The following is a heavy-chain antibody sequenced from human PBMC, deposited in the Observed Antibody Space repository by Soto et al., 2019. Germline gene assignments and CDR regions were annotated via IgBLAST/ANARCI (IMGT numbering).Heavy chain of an antibody. V-gene: IGHV1-69*01. CDR1: GGTFSSYA. CDR2: IISIFGTA. Sequence: QVQLVQSGAEVQKPGTSVKVSCKVSGGTFSSYAISWVRQAPGQGLEWMGEIISIFGTAMYAQKFQGRVTIIADESASTAYMELSSLRSDDTAVYYCARGCKEGFRGSGMDVWGQGTTVTVSS. CDR3: ARGCKEGFRGSGMDV. J-gene: IGHJ6*02. D-gene: IGHD2-8*01.